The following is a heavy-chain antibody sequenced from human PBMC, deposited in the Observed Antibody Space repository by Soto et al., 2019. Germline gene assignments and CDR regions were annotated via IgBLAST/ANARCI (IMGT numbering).Heavy chain of an antibody. V-gene: IGHV3-30*18. J-gene: IGHJ4*02. CDR2: ISYGGSNK. CDR3: AKVRNLFGVVTRNYFDY. Sequence: ISYGGSNKYYAGSVKGRFAISRDNSKNRLYLQMNSLRAEDTAVYYCAKVRNLFGVVTRNYFDYWGQGILVTVSS. D-gene: IGHD3-3*01.